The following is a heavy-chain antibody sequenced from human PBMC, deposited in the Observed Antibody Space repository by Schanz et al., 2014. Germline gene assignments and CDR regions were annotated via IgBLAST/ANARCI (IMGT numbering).Heavy chain of an antibody. CDR1: GFTFSDYY. J-gene: IGHJ6*03. CDR2: ILGLASTT. Sequence: EVQLVESGGGLVQPGGSLRLSCAASGFTFSDYYMSWIRQVPGKGLEWVSAILGLASTTYYADSVKGRFTISRDNSKNLLYLQMNSLRAEDTAVYYCARVKYCTITRCYRTETEGIYYMDVWGKGTTVTVSS. D-gene: IGHD2-2*01. CDR3: ARVKYCTITRCYRTETEGIYYMDV. V-gene: IGHV3-23*04.